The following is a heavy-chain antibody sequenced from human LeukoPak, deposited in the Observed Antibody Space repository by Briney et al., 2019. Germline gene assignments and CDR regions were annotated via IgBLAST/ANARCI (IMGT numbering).Heavy chain of an antibody. CDR3: ARDQAGYSGYDSLGFDP. V-gene: IGHV4-59*01. Sequence: SETLSLTCTVSGGSISSYYWSWVRQPPGKGLEWVGYIYYSGSTNYNPSLKSRVTISVDTSKNQFSLQLSSVTAADTAVYYCARDQAGYSGYDSLGFDPWGQGTLVTVSS. CDR2: IYYSGST. J-gene: IGHJ5*01. D-gene: IGHD5-12*01. CDR1: GGSISSYY.